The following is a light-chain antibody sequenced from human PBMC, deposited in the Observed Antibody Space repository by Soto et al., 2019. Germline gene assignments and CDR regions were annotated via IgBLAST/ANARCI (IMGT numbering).Light chain of an antibody. J-gene: IGLJ2*01. CDR1: SSNVGAYNY. CDR2: EVT. Sequence: QSALTQPASVSGSPGQSITISCTGTSSNVGAYNYVSWYQQYPGKAPKILIYEVTNRPSGISDRFSGSKSGNTASLTISGLQAEDEADYYCSSYTSNISPYVVFGGGTKVTVL. V-gene: IGLV2-14*01. CDR3: SSYTSNISPYVV.